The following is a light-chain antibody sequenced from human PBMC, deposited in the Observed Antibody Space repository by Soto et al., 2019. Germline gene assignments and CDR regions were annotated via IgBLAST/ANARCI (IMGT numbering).Light chain of an antibody. Sequence: EIVMTQSPATLSVSPGERATLSCRASQSVSSKLAWYQQKPGQAPRLLINGASTRATGIPARFSGSGSGTEFTLTISSLQSEDFAVYYYQQYNNWPRTFGQGTKLEIK. CDR2: GAS. CDR1: QSVSSK. J-gene: IGKJ2*01. V-gene: IGKV3-15*01. CDR3: QQYNNWPRT.